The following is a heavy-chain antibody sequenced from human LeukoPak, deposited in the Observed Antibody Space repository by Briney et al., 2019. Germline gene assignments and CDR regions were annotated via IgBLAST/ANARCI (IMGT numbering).Heavy chain of an antibody. CDR3: VRGAYAKEELAPPGWDY. CDR1: GYTFTSYY. Sequence: EASVKVSCKASGYTFTSYYMHWVRQAPGQGLEWMGIINPSIGSTSYAQKFQARVTMTRDTSTSTVYMELSSLRTEDTAVYYCVRGAYAKEELAPPGWDYWGQGTLVTVSS. J-gene: IGHJ4*02. D-gene: IGHD1-26*01. V-gene: IGHV1-46*01. CDR2: INPSIGST.